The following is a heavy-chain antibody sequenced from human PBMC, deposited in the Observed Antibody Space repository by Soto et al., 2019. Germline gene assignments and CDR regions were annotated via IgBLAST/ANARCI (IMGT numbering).Heavy chain of an antibody. CDR2: IKRKTDGGTT. CDR1: GFSFTNVW. J-gene: IGHJ3*01. Sequence: EMQVVESGGGLVKPGGSLRLSCAATGFSFTNVWMNWVRQAPGKGLEWVGRIKRKTDGGTTDYAAAVKGRFTISRVYSKNTLFLQMNSLKTEDTAVYYCVTSGGWFGDHGFDLWGQGTIVTVSS. V-gene: IGHV3-15*07. D-gene: IGHD3-10*01. CDR3: VTSGGWFGDHGFDL.